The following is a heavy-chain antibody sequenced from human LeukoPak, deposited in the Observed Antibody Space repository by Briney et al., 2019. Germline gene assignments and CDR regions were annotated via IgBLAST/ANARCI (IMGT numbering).Heavy chain of an antibody. CDR3: ARGIRITMIVDDPDAFDI. CDR1: GGSISSYY. J-gene: IGHJ3*02. D-gene: IGHD3-22*01. CDR2: IYYSGST. Sequence: PSETLSLTCTVSGGSISSYYWSWIRQPPGKGLEWIGYIYYSGSTNYNPSLKSRVTISVDTSKNQFSLKLSSVTAADTAVYYCARGIRITMIVDDPDAFDIWGQGTMVTVSS. V-gene: IGHV4-59*01.